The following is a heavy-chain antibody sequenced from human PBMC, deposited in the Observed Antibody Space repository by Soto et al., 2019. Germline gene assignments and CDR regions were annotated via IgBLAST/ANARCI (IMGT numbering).Heavy chain of an antibody. V-gene: IGHV4-4*02. Sequence: QVQLQESGPGVVKPSGTLSLTCAVSGDSISSGGWWSWVRQPPGKGLEWIGEIYHSGSTNYNPSLKSRVNILVDMSKNHFSLNLNSVNVADTAIYYCAKDGRNGYNLFYWGQGTRVTVSS. J-gene: IGHJ4*02. D-gene: IGHD5-12*01. CDR1: GDSISSGGW. CDR3: AKDGRNGYNLFY. CDR2: IYHSGST.